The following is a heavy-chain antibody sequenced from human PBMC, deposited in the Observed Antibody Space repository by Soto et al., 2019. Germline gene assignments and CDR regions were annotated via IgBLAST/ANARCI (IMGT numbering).Heavy chain of an antibody. CDR2: IYYSGST. J-gene: IGHJ5*02. Sequence: SETLSLTCTVSGGSISSGGYYWSWIRQHPGKGLEWIGYIYYSGSTYYNPSLKSRVTISVDTSKNQFSLKLSSVTAADTAVYYCARNPLVVVPAATRGHKGFDPWGQGTLVTVSS. V-gene: IGHV4-31*03. CDR1: GGSISSGGYY. D-gene: IGHD2-2*01. CDR3: ARNPLVVVPAATRGHKGFDP.